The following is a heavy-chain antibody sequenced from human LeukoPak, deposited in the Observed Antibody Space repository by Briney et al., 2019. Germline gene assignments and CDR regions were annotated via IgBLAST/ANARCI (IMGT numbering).Heavy chain of an antibody. CDR2: IDPSDSYT. CDR3: ARGTDFDWYIGIAAAGYWFDP. D-gene: IGHD6-13*01. V-gene: IGHV5-10-1*01. J-gene: IGHJ5*02. Sequence: GESLRISCKGSGYSFTSYWISWVRQMPGKGLEWMGRIDPSDSYTNYSPSFQGHVTISADKSTSTAYLQWSSLKASDTAMYYCARGTDFDWYIGIAAAGYWFDPWGQGTLVTVSS. CDR1: GYSFTSYW.